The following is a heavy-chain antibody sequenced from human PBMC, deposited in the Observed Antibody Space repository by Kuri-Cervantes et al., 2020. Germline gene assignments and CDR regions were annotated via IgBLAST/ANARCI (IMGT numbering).Heavy chain of an antibody. V-gene: IGHV3-30-3*01. Sequence: GGSLRLSCAASGFTFSSNAMHWVRQAPGKGLEWVAVVSYDGSNKYYADSVKGRFTISRDNSKNTLYLQMNSLRAEDTALYYCARDYGFRRYYFDYWGQGILVTVSS. CDR1: GFTFSSNA. J-gene: IGHJ4*02. D-gene: IGHD3-10*01. CDR2: VSYDGSNK. CDR3: ARDYGFRRYYFDY.